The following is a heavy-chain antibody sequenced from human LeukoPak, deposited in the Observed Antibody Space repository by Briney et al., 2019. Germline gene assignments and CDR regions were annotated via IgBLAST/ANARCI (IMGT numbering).Heavy chain of an antibody. CDR1: GDTFSSYA. CDR2: IIPIFGTA. CDR3: ARGRMAGTYVFDY. V-gene: IGHV1-69*13. Sequence: ASVKVSCKASGDTFSSYAISWVRQAPGQGLEWMGGIIPIFGTANYAQKFQGRVTITADESTSTAYMELSSLRSEDTAVYYCARGRMAGTYVFDYWGQGTLVTVSS. D-gene: IGHD6-19*01. J-gene: IGHJ4*02.